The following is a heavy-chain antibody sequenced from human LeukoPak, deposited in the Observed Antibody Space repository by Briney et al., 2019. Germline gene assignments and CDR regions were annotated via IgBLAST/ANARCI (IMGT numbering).Heavy chain of an antibody. V-gene: IGHV4-39*07. J-gene: IGHJ4*02. Sequence: SETLSLTCTVSGGSIGSSSYYWGWIRQPPGKGLEWIGSIYYSGSTYYNPSLKSRVTISVDTSKNQFSLKLSSVTAADTAVYYCASGAVAGTCLDYWGQGTLVTVSS. CDR2: IYYSGST. D-gene: IGHD6-19*01. CDR3: ASGAVAGTCLDY. CDR1: GGSIGSSSYY.